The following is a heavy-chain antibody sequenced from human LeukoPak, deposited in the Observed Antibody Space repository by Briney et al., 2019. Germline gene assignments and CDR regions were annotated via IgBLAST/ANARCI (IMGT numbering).Heavy chain of an antibody. Sequence: GGSLRLSCAASGFTVSDNYMSWVRQAPGKGLEWVSVMYSRGDTYYADSVKGRFTISRDNSKNTLYLQMNSLRAEDTAVYYCAKDLRIINYYYYYMDVWGKGTTVTVSS. CDR1: GFTVSDNY. CDR2: MYSRGDT. V-gene: IGHV3-53*01. D-gene: IGHD3-16*01. CDR3: AKDLRIINYYYYYMDV. J-gene: IGHJ6*03.